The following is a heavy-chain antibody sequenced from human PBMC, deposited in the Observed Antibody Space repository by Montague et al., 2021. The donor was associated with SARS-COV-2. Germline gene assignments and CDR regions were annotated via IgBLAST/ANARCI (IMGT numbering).Heavy chain of an antibody. J-gene: IGHJ4*02. Sequence: ETPSLTCAVYGGSFTTYYWSWIRQPPGKGLEWIGEINHGGTTNCNPALKSRVTMSVDTSKNQFSLTLTSVTAADTAIYFCARNSFRARFLDWSFYFTFWGQGSVVTVSS. V-gene: IGHV4-34*01. CDR1: GGSFTTYY. CDR2: INHGGTT. D-gene: IGHD3/OR15-3a*01. CDR3: ARNSFRARFLDWSFYFTF.